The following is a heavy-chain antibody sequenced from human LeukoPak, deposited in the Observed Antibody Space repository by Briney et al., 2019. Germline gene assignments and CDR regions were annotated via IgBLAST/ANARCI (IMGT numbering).Heavy chain of an antibody. CDR3: AKDLDSSGNSYVVDN. Sequence: PGGSLRLSCADSGFTFCSYAMSWVRQAPGKGLEWVSLISGGGGRTHYADSVKGRFTISRDNSKNTLSLQMNSLRDEDTAVYYCAKDLDSSGNSYVVDNWGQGTLVTVSS. CDR2: ISGGGGRT. J-gene: IGHJ4*02. D-gene: IGHD3-22*01. V-gene: IGHV3-23*01. CDR1: GFTFCSYA.